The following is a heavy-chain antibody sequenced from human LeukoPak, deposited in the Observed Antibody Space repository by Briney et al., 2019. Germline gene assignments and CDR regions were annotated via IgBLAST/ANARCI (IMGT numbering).Heavy chain of an antibody. D-gene: IGHD6-6*01. J-gene: IGHJ3*02. V-gene: IGHV3-9*01. CDR2: ISWNSGSI. CDR1: GFTFDDYA. Sequence: RSLRLSCAASGFTFDDYAMHWVRQAPGKGLEWVSGISWNSGSIGYADSVKGRFTISRDNAKNSLYLQMNSLRAEDTALYYCAKDSSSGSYALDIWGQGTMVTVSS. CDR3: AKDSSSGSYALDI.